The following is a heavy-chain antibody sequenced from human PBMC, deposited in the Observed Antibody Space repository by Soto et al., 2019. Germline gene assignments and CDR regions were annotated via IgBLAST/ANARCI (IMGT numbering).Heavy chain of an antibody. J-gene: IGHJ6*02. D-gene: IGHD2-2*01. CDR3: ARDVSGPGATYVMDV. V-gene: IGHV1-46*01. CDR1: GYIFSSHC. Sequence: ASVKVSCKASGYIFSSHCIYCVRQAPGQGLQWMGIINPGGGRTAYAQKFQGRVTLTRDMSTSTVYTELTSLTYDDTAVYYCARDVSGPGATYVMDVWGQGTTVTSP. CDR2: INPGGGRT.